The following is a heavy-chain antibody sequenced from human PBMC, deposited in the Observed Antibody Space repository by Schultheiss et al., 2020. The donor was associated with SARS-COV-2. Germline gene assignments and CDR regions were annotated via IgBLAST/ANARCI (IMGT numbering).Heavy chain of an antibody. CDR1: GFTVSSNY. J-gene: IGHJ6*02. D-gene: IGHD3-22*01. Sequence: GGSLRLSCAASGFTVSSNYMSWVRQAPGKGLEWVGRIKSKTDGGTTDYAAPVKGRFTISRDDSKNTLYLQMNSLRAEDTAVYYCASLAPEGDYEGEDYYYYYGMDVWGQGTTVTVSS. V-gene: IGHV3-15*01. CDR2: IKSKTDGGTT. CDR3: ASLAPEGDYEGEDYYYYYGMDV.